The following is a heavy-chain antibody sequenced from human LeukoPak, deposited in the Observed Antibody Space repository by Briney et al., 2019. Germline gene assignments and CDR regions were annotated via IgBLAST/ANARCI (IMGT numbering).Heavy chain of an antibody. CDR2: IYYSGST. CDR1: GGSISGYY. J-gene: IGHJ3*01. D-gene: IGHD4-11*01. Sequence: SETLSLTCTVSGGSISGYYWSWIRQPPGKGLEWIGYIYYSGSTSYNPSLKSRLTIAVDTSKNQFSLKLSSVTAADTAVYYCARPLNTVHDTFDVWGQGTMVTVSS. CDR3: ARPLNTVHDTFDV. V-gene: IGHV4-59*12.